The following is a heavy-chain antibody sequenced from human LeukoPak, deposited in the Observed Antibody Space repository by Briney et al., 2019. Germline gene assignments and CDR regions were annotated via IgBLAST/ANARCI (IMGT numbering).Heavy chain of an antibody. J-gene: IGHJ4*02. CDR2: IIPIFGTA. V-gene: IGHV1-69*13. CDR3: ATRPSTYYDSSGFFDY. CDR1: GGTFCSYA. Sequence: SVKVSCKASGGTFCSYAISWVRQAPGQGLEWMGGIIPIFGTANYAQKFQGRVTITADESTSTAYMELSSLRSEDTAVYYCATRPSTYYDSSGFFDYWGQGTLVTVSS. D-gene: IGHD3-22*01.